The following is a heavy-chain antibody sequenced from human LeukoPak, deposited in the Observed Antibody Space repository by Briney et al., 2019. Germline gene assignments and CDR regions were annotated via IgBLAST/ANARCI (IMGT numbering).Heavy chain of an antibody. CDR1: GFTFSDYY. J-gene: IGHJ6*02. CDR2: ISSSGSTI. CDR3: ARDRIPPYYYYYYGVDV. V-gene: IGHV3-11*01. Sequence: GGSLKLSCAASGFTFSDYYMSWIRQAPGKGLEWVSYISSSGSTIYYADSVKGRFTISRDNAKNSLYLQMNSLRAEDTAVYYCARDRIPPYYYYYYGVDVWGQGTTVTVSS.